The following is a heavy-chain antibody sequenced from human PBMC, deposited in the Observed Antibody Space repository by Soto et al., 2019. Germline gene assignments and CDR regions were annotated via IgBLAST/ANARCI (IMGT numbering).Heavy chain of an antibody. CDR2: INHSGSA. CDR3: ARGLITGSQYSGGWYYFDS. J-gene: IGHJ4*01. Sequence: QVQLQQSGAGLLKPSETLSLTCDVYGGSFSGYIWTWIRQTPGKGLQWIGQINHSGSANYNPSLKSRVTLSVHTSNRLFALELISVTAADTAVYYCARGLITGSQYSGGWYYFDSWGHGTQVTVSS. V-gene: IGHV4-34*01. D-gene: IGHD1-26*01. CDR1: GGSFSGYI.